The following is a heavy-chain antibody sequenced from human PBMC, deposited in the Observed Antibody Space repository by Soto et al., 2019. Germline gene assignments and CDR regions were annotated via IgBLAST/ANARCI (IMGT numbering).Heavy chain of an antibody. CDR3: ARRYCASDNCPLFYYFVDL. CDR1: GGTFNKFA. V-gene: IGHV1-69*13. CDR2: IIPVFRSA. J-gene: IGHJ6*02. Sequence: SVKVSCKASGGTFNKFAFSWVRQAPGQGFEWMGGIIPVFRSANYAQRFRGRITITADEYTSTVYLYLNDLRSDDTAVYYCARRYCASDNCPLFYYFVDLWGLGTTVTVSS. D-gene: IGHD2-21*02.